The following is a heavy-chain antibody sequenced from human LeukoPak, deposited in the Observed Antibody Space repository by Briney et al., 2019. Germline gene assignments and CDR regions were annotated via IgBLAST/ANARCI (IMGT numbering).Heavy chain of an antibody. J-gene: IGHJ6*03. CDR2: IKNKGNGGTT. Sequence: TGGSLRLSCRASGFSFDDYALSWVRQAPGKGPGWVGLIKNKGNGGTTEYAASVLGRFTISRDDSKSIAYLLMNSLKTEDTAVYYCTRDTAYYYGSSSYYYYYMDVWGKGTTVTVSS. V-gene: IGHV3-49*04. D-gene: IGHD3-10*01. CDR3: TRDTAYYYGSSSYYYYYMDV. CDR1: GFSFDDYA.